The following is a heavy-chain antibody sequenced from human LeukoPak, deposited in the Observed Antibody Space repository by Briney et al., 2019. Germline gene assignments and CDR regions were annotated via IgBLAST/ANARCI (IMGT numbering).Heavy chain of an antibody. Sequence: SETLSLTCAVYGGSFSGYYWSWIRQPPGKGLEWIGEINHSGSTNYNPSLKSRVTISVDTSKNQFSLKLSSVTAADTAVYYCASGSANWFDPWGQGTLVTVSS. V-gene: IGHV4-34*01. J-gene: IGHJ5*02. CDR2: INHSGST. CDR1: GGSFSGYY. CDR3: ASGSANWFDP.